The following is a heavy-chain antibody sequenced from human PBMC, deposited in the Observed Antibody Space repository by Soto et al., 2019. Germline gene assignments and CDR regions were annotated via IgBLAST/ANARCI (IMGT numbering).Heavy chain of an antibody. CDR2: ISGSGGNT. J-gene: IGHJ4*02. CDR3: AKSLVARPYDY. D-gene: IGHD6-6*01. V-gene: IGHV3-23*01. CDR1: GFTFSSYA. Sequence: GGSLRLSCAASGFTFSSYAMSWVRQAPGKGLEWVSAISGSGGNTYDADSVKGRFTICRDNSKNTLYLQMNSLRAEDTAVYYCAKSLVARPYDYWGQGTLVTVSS.